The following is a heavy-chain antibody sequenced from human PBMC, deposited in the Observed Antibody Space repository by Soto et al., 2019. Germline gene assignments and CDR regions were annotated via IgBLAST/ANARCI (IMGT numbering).Heavy chain of an antibody. D-gene: IGHD3-16*01. CDR3: ARDLSTTSYGLHA. J-gene: IGHJ4*02. CDR1: GFTFSSYG. V-gene: IGHV3-30*03. Sequence: PGGSLRLSCAAFGFTFSSYGMHWVRQAPGKGLGWVAVISYDGSNKYYADSVKGRFTISRDNTKNTLYLQMNSLRAEDTAVYYCARDLSTTSYGLHAWGQGTPVTVSS. CDR2: ISYDGSNK.